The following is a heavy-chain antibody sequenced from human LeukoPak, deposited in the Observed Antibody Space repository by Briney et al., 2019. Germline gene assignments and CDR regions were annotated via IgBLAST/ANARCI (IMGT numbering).Heavy chain of an antibody. Sequence: PSETLSLTCTVSGGSISSYHWSWIRQSPEKGLEWIGYVYYSGNTNYNPSLRSRVTISLDTSKNQFSLKVNSVTAADTAVYYCASGSSPLYFDYWGQGTLVTVSS. J-gene: IGHJ4*02. CDR2: VYYSGNT. CDR3: ASGSSPLYFDY. V-gene: IGHV4-59*01. D-gene: IGHD6-6*01. CDR1: GGSISSYH.